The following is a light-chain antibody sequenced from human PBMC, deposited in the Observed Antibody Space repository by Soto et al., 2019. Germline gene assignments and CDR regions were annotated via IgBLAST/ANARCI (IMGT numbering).Light chain of an antibody. CDR1: SNDVGAYNY. V-gene: IGLV2-14*01. J-gene: IGLJ2*01. CDR2: DVS. Sequence: QSALTQPASVSGSPGQSITISCTGTSNDVGAYNYVSWFQQHPGKAPKLMIYDVSSRPSGVSNHFSGSKSGNTASLTISGLQAEDEADYYCSSYTSSSTVVFGGGTKLTVL. CDR3: SSYTSSSTVV.